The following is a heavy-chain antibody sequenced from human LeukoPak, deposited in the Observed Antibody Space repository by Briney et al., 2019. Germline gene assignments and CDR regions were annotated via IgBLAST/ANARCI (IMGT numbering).Heavy chain of an antibody. CDR1: GGSISNRY. CDR2: IHNSGST. D-gene: IGHD3-22*01. CDR3: ARDMNYYDTTGYYLHYFDS. V-gene: IGHV4-59*11. J-gene: IGHJ4*02. Sequence: SETLSLTCTVSGGSISNRYWSWIRQAPGKGPEWLGYIHNSGSTDYNPSLKSRLTMSVDTSKNQLSLKLSSVTAADTAVYYCARDMNYYDTTGYYLHYFDSWGQGTLVTVSS.